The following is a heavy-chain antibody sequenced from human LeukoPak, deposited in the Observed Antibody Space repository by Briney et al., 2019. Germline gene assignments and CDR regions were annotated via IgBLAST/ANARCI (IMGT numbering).Heavy chain of an antibody. V-gene: IGHV3-74*01. CDR3: ARASPERYGDFDI. J-gene: IGHJ3*02. D-gene: IGHD4/OR15-4a*01. CDR2: IKTDGSST. CDR1: GCTFSTYW. Sequence: GGSLRLSCAASGCTFSTYWMHWVRQGPGTGLVWASRIKTDGSSTNYADSVKGRFTISRDNAKNTLYLQMDSLRVEDTAVYYCARASPERYGDFDIWGQGTMVTVSS.